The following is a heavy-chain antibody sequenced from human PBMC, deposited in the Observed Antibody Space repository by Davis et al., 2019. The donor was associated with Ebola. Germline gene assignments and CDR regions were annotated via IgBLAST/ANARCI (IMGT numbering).Heavy chain of an antibody. CDR1: GGSFSGYY. CDR2: INHSGST. Sequence: SETLSLTCAVYGGSFSGYYWSWIRQPPGKGLEWIGEINHSGSTNYNPSLKSRVTISVDTSKNQFSLKLSSVTAADTAVYYCARGRGQRRITIFGVVTPYYPTWGQGTLVTVSS. V-gene: IGHV4-34*01. J-gene: IGHJ4*02. CDR3: ARGRGQRRITIFGVVTPYYPT. D-gene: IGHD3-3*01.